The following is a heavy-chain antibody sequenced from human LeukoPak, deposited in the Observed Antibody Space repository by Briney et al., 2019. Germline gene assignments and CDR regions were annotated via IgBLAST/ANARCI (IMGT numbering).Heavy chain of an antibody. CDR1: GFSIRSPYY. D-gene: IGHD3-10*01. CDR3: ARGGSGNYWDFDY. CDR2: VHHSGYT. J-gene: IGHJ4*02. V-gene: IGHV4-38-2*01. Sequence: SEILSLTCAVSGFSIRSPYYWGWIRQPPGKGLEWIGSVHHSGYTHYNPSLKSRVTTSIDTSNNQFSLKLKLNSVTAADTAVYYCARGGSGNYWDFDYWGQGTLVTVSS.